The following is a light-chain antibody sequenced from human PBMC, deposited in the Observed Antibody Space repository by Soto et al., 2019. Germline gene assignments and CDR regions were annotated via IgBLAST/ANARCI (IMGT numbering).Light chain of an antibody. CDR3: QQYDNWPPWT. Sequence: DTVMTQSPATLSLSPGETATLSCRASESVGSHLAWYQQIPGQAPRLLIYGVSTRATGIPARFRGSGSATEFTLTISSLQAEDFGVYFCQQYDNWPPWTFGQGTKVEI. V-gene: IGKV3-15*01. CDR2: GVS. J-gene: IGKJ1*01. CDR1: ESVGSH.